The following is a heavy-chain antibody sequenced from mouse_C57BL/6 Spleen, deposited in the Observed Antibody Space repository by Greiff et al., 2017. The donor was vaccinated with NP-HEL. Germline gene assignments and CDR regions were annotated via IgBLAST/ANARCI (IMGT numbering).Heavy chain of an antibody. V-gene: IGHV1-64*01. CDR3: ARGPYGSSPDY. CDR1: GYTFTSYW. CDR2: IHPNSGST. D-gene: IGHD1-1*01. J-gene: IGHJ2*01. Sequence: QVQLQQPGAELVKPGASVKLSCKASGYTFTSYWMHWVKQRPGQGLEWIGMIHPNSGSTNYNEKVKSKATLTVDKSSSTAYMQLSSLTSEDSAVYYCARGPYGSSPDYWGQGTTLTVSS.